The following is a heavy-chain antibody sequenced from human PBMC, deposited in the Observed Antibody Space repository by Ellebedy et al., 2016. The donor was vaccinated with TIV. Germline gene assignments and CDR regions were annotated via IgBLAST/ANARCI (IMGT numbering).Heavy chain of an antibody. CDR2: IIPILGIA. Sequence: SVKVSCXASGGTFSSYAISWVRQAPGQGLEWMGRIIPILGIANYAQKFQGRVTITADKSTSTAYMELSSLRSEDTAVYYCAREAGDSGYNDYWGQGTLVTVSS. CDR1: GGTFSSYA. V-gene: IGHV1-69*04. J-gene: IGHJ4*02. CDR3: AREAGDSGYNDY. D-gene: IGHD3-22*01.